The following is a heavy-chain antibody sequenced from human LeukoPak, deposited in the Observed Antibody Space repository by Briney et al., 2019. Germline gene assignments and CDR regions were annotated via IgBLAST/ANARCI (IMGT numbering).Heavy chain of an antibody. V-gene: IGHV3-30*04. CDR2: ISYDGSNK. J-gene: IGHJ4*02. CDR1: GFTFSSYA. Sequence: PGGSLRLSCAASGFTFSSYAMHWVRQAPGKGLEWVAVISYDGSNKYYADSVKGRFTISRDNSKNTLYLQMNSLRAEDTAVYYCARDLGIDYWGQGTLVTVSS. CDR3: ARDLGIDY.